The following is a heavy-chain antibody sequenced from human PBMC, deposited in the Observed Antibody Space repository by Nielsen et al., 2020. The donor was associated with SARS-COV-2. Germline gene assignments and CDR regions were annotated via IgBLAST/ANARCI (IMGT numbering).Heavy chain of an antibody. CDR2: IYYNGST. V-gene: IGHV4-59*01. Sequence: SDTLSLTFVVSGGSISNFYWNWIRQPPGKGLEWIGFIYYNGSTNYNPSLKSRATISVDTSKKHLFLKLTSVTTADTAMYYCARGTKSYYDFWTGSYYYYYYMDVWGKGTTVTVSS. CDR3: ARGTKSYYDFWTGSYYYYYYMDV. J-gene: IGHJ6*03. CDR1: GGSISNFY. D-gene: IGHD3-3*01.